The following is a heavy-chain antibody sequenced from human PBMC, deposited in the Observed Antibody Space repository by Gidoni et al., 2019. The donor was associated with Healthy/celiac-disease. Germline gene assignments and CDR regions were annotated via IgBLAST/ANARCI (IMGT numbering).Heavy chain of an antibody. Sequence: QVQLVQSGAEVKKPGSSVKVSCKASGGTFSSYNISWVRQAPGQGLEWMRRIIPILEIANDEQKVKGRVTITADKATSTAYRELRSLRSEDTDAYYCARDQRGYSYGYADYWGQGTLVTVSS. D-gene: IGHD5-18*01. CDR2: IIPILEIA. CDR1: GGTFSSYN. V-gene: IGHV1-69*08. CDR3: ARDQRGYSYGYADY. J-gene: IGHJ4*02.